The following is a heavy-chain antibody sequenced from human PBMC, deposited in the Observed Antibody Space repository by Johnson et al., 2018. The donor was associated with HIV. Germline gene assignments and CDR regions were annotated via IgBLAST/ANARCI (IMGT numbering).Heavy chain of an antibody. V-gene: IGHV3-66*01. Sequence: VQLVESGGGVVQPGRSLRLSCAASGFTFSSYAMSWVRQAPGKGLEWVSVIYSGGSTYYADSVKGRFTISRDNAKHTLYLQLNSLTAEDTAVYYCARAGIVFDIWGQGTMVTVSS. D-gene: IGHD2-15*01. J-gene: IGHJ3*02. CDR3: ARAGIVFDI. CDR2: IYSGGST. CDR1: GFTFSSYA.